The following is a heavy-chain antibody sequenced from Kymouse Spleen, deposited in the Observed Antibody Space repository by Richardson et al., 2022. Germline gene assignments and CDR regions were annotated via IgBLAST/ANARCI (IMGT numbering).Heavy chain of an antibody. V-gene: IGHV4-34*01. Sequence: QVQLQQWGAGLLKPSETLSLTCAVYGGSFSGYYWSWIRQPPGKGLEWIGEINHSGSTNYNPSLKSRVTISVDTSKNQFSLKLSSVTAADTAVYYCARGRGDSSSHFDYWGQGTLVTVSS. CDR1: GGSFSGYY. J-gene: IGHJ4*02. CDR2: INHSGST. CDR3: ARGRGDSSSHFDY. D-gene: IGHD6-6*01.